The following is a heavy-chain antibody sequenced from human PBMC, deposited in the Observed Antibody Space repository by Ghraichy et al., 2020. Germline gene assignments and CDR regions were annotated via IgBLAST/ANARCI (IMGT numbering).Heavy chain of an antibody. CDR2: IYYSGNT. J-gene: IGHJ4*02. CDR3: ASRSASSSWYPLDY. V-gene: IGHV4-30-4*01. Sequence: SETLSLTCTVSGGSISSGDYYWSWIRQPPGKGLEWIGYIYYSGNTYYNPSLKSRVTISLDTSKNQLSLKVSSVTAADTAVYYCASRSASSSWYPLDYWGQGTLVTVSS. CDR1: GGSISSGDYY. D-gene: IGHD6-13*01.